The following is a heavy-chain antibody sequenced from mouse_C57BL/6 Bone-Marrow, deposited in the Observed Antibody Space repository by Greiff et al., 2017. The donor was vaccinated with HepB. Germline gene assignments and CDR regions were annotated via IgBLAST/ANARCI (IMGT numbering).Heavy chain of an antibody. CDR1: GFTFTDYY. V-gene: IGHV1-36*01. CDR2: VYPYNGGT. J-gene: IGHJ1*03. Sequence: VQLKESGPVLVKPGPSVKISCKASGFTFTDYYMHWVKQSHGKSLEWIGLVYPYNGGTSYNQKFKGKATLTVDTSSSTAYMELNSLTSEDSAVYYCARDYGSSYGWYFDVWGTGTTVTVSS. D-gene: IGHD1-1*01. CDR3: ARDYGSSYGWYFDV.